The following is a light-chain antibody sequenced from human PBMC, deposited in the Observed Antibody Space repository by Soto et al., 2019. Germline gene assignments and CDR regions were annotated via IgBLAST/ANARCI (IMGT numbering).Light chain of an antibody. CDR3: QHLNNYPPFT. CDR1: QDIKTY. CDR2: GTF. V-gene: IGKV1-9*01. Sequence: IPLTQSPSSLSASVGDRVSITCRASQDIKTYLAWYQQKRGEAPKLLISGTFTLQSGVPSRFNGSGSGTDVSLTISRLQPEDFATYYCQHLNNYPPFTFGPGTKVD. J-gene: IGKJ3*01.